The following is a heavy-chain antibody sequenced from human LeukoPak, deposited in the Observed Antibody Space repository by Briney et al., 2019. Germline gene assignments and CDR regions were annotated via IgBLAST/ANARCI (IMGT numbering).Heavy chain of an antibody. Sequence: PSETLSLTCTVAGGSISSYYWGWIRQPPGREQEWIGYIYYSGTTNYNPSLKSRVTTSVDTSENQFSLKLSSVTAADTAVYYCARGVYIAAAQYAYWGQGTLVTVSS. CDR1: GGSISSYY. D-gene: IGHD6-13*01. V-gene: IGHV4-59*01. CDR2: IYYSGTT. CDR3: ARGVYIAAAQYAY. J-gene: IGHJ4*02.